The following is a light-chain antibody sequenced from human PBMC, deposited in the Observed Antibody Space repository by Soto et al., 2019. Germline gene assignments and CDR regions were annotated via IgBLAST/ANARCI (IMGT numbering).Light chain of an antibody. Sequence: QSVVTQPPSASGTPGQRVNISCSGSSSNVGSNTVDWYQLLPGTAPKLLIYHNNQRPSGVPDRLSGSKSGTSASLAISGLQSEDEADYYCAVWDDTLKAVVFGGGTKLTVL. CDR2: HNN. CDR1: SSNVGSNT. V-gene: IGLV1-44*01. CDR3: AVWDDTLKAVV. J-gene: IGLJ2*01.